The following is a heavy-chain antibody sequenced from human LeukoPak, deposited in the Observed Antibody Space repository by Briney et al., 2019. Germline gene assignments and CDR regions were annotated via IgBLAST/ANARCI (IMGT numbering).Heavy chain of an antibody. Sequence: ASVKVSCKASDYTFTSYGISWVRQAPGQGLEWMGGISGYNGNTHYAQNLQGRVTMTTDTSASTAYMELRSLRSDDTAVYYCARSYYYGSGSRPLDFWGQGTLVTVSS. D-gene: IGHD3-10*01. V-gene: IGHV1-18*01. CDR2: ISGYNGNT. J-gene: IGHJ4*02. CDR1: DYTFTSYG. CDR3: ARSYYYGSGSRPLDF.